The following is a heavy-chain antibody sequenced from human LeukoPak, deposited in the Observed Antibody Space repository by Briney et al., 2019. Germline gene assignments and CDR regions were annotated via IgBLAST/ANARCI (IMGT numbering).Heavy chain of an antibody. D-gene: IGHD3-9*01. CDR1: GYTFTGYY. Sequence: ASVKVSCKASGYTFTGYYMHWVRQAPGQGLEWMGWINPNSGGTNYAQKFQGRVTMTRDTSISTAYMELSRLRSDDTTVYYCARDDIDDILTGFWFDPWGQGTLVTVSS. CDR3: ARDDIDDILTGFWFDP. V-gene: IGHV1-2*02. CDR2: INPNSGGT. J-gene: IGHJ5*02.